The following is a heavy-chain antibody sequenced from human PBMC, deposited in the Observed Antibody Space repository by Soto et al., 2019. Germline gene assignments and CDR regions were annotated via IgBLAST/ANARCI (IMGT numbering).Heavy chain of an antibody. CDR1: GDSISSYY. J-gene: IGHJ4*02. Sequence: PSETLSLTCTVSGDSISSYYWSWIRQPPGKGLEWIGYIYYSGSTNYNPSLKSRVTISVDTSKNQFSLKLSSVTAADTAVYYCAGSGYYPNYFDYWGQGTLVTVSS. CDR2: IYYSGST. CDR3: AGSGYYPNYFDY. D-gene: IGHD3-22*01. V-gene: IGHV4-59*12.